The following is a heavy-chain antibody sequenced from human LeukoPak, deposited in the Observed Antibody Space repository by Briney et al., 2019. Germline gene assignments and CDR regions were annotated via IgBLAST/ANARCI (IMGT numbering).Heavy chain of an antibody. V-gene: IGHV3-53*01. Sequence: GGSLRLSCAASVFTVSSNCMSWVRQAPGKGLEWGSVIYSGGSTYYADSVKGRFTISRDNSKNTLYLQMNSLRAEDTAVYYCARAPGDYDSSGYYYSRYYYYGMDVWGQGTTVTASS. D-gene: IGHD3-22*01. J-gene: IGHJ6*02. CDR1: VFTVSSNC. CDR2: IYSGGST. CDR3: ARAPGDYDSSGYYYSRYYYYGMDV.